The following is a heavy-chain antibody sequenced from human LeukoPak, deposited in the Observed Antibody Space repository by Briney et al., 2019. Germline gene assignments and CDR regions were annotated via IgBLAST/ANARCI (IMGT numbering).Heavy chain of an antibody. CDR2: INTEGTST. CDR3: ARDYDRHYMDV. J-gene: IGHJ6*03. CDR1: GFTFRSYW. Sequence: GGSLRLSCAASGFTFRSYWMHWVRQAPGKGLVWFSRINTEGTSTTYADFVKGRFTISRDNAKNTLYLQMNSLGAEDTAVYYCARDYDRHYMDVWGKGTTVTVSS. D-gene: IGHD3-3*01. V-gene: IGHV3-74*01.